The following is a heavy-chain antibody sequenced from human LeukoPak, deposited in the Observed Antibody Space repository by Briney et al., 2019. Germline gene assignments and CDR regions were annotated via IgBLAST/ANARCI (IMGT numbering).Heavy chain of an antibody. CDR2: VNHSGST. D-gene: IGHD5-24*01. Sequence: PSETLSLTCAVYGGSFSGYYWSWIRQPPGKGLEWIGEVNHSGSTNYNPSLKSRVTISVDTSKNQFSLKLSSVTAADTAVYYCARLAGIPRVTTIRGFDYWGQGTLVTVSS. J-gene: IGHJ4*02. CDR3: ARLAGIPRVTTIRGFDY. CDR1: GGSFSGYY. V-gene: IGHV4-34*01.